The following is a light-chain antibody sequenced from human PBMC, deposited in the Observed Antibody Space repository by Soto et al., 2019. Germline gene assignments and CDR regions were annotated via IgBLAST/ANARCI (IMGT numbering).Light chain of an antibody. V-gene: IGKV3-15*01. CDR2: GAS. CDR3: QHYNTWPWT. CDR1: QSISNY. Sequence: EIVMTQSPATLSVSPGERATLSCRASQSISNYLAWYRQKLGQAPRVLIYGASTRATGIPARFSGSGSETEFILTISSLQSEDFAVYYCQHYNTWPWTFGQGTKVDIK. J-gene: IGKJ1*01.